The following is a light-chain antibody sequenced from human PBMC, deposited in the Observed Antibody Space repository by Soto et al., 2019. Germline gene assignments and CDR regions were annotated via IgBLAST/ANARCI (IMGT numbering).Light chain of an antibody. V-gene: IGKV3-15*01. J-gene: IGKJ1*01. CDR1: QSVSNN. CDR2: GAS. CDR3: QQYNKWPQT. Sequence: VMTQSPAILSVSQGDRATLSCRAGQSVSNNLAWYQQKPGQTPRLVIYGASNRATGVPARFSGSGSGTEFTLTISSLQSEDIAVYYCQQYNKWPQTFGQGSKVDVK.